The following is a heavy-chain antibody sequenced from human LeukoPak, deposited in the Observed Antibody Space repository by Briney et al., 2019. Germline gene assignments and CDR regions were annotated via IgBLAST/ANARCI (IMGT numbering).Heavy chain of an antibody. CDR1: GVSISSYY. J-gene: IGHJ5*02. CDR2: IYYSGST. Sequence: SETLSLTCTVSGVSISSYYWSWIRQPPGKGLEWIGYIYYSGSTNYNPSLKSRVTISVDTSKNQFSLKLSSVTAADTAVYYCASSRTFSSGYRQNWFDPWGQGTLVTVSS. CDR3: ASSRTFSSGYRQNWFDP. D-gene: IGHD3-22*01. V-gene: IGHV4-59*01.